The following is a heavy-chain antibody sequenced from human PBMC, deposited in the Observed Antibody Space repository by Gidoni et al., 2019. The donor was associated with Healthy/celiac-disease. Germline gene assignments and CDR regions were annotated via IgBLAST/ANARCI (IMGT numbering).Heavy chain of an antibody. J-gene: IGHJ5*02. D-gene: IGHD2-2*01. V-gene: IGHV4-59*01. CDR3: ARDLVDCSSTSCYEVP. CDR1: GGLISSYY. Sequence: QLQLQAPGPGPAKLSEILSITCTASGGLISSYYWSWIRQPPGKGLEWIAYIYYSGRSNYNPSLKSRVTISVDTSKNQFSLKLSSVTAADTAVYYCARDLVDCSSTSCYEVPWGQGTLVTVSS. CDR2: IYYSGRS.